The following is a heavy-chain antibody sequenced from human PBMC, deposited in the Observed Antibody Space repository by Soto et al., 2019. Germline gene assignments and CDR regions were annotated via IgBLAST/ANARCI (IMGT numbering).Heavy chain of an antibody. Sequence: PGGSLRLSCAASGFTLGSYWMHWVRQAPGKGLVWVSRINSDGSNTTYADSVKGRFTISGDSAKNTMYLQMNSLRAEDTSVYYCARTLTYYDFSWGQGTLVTVSS. V-gene: IGHV3-74*01. CDR1: GFTLGSYW. CDR2: INSDGSNT. CDR3: ARTLTYYDFS. J-gene: IGHJ5*02. D-gene: IGHD3-3*01.